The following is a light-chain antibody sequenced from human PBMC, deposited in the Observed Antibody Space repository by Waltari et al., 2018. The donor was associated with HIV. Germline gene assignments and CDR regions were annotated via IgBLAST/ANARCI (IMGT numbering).Light chain of an antibody. CDR2: GNN. CDR3: QSYDSSLSGWV. J-gene: IGLJ3*02. Sequence: QSVLTQPPSVSGAPGQRVTISCNGTSSNIGAGYDVQWYQHLPGTAPKLLIYGNNNRPSGVPDRFSGSKSGTSASLAITGLQTDDEADYYCQSYDSSLSGWVFGGGTKLTVL. V-gene: IGLV1-40*01. CDR1: SSNIGAGYD.